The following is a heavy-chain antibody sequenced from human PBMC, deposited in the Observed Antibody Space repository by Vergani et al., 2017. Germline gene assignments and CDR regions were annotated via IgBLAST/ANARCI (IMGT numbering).Heavy chain of an antibody. CDR1: GFTFSSYS. D-gene: IGHD2-15*01. CDR2: ISSSSSYI. Sequence: EVQLVESGGGLVKPGGSLRLSCAASGFTFSSYSMNWVRQAPGKGLEWVSSISSSSSYIYYADSVKGRFTISRDNAKNSLYLQMNSLRAEDTAVYYCARDRSLDCSGGSCYEKCWGQGTLVTVSS. V-gene: IGHV3-21*01. CDR3: ARDRSLDCSGGSCYEKC. J-gene: IGHJ4*02.